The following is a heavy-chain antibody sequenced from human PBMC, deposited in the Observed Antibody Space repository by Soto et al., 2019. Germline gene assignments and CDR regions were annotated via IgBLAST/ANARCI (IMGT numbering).Heavy chain of an antibody. CDR1: GGSISSGGYS. V-gene: IGHV4-30-2*01. CDR2: IYHSGST. D-gene: IGHD3-3*01. Sequence: PSETLSLTCAVSGGSISSGGYSWSWIRKPPGKGLEWIGYIYHSGSTYYNPSLKSRVTISVDRSKNQFSLKLSSVTAADTAVYYCARGSGYDFWSGYYENWLDPWGQGTLVTSP. J-gene: IGHJ5*02. CDR3: ARGSGYDFWSGYYENWLDP.